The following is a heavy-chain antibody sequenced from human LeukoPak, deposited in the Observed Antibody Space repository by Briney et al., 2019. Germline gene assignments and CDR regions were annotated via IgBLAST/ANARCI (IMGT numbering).Heavy chain of an antibody. V-gene: IGHV4-59*01. Sequence: SETLSLTCTVSGGSISSYYWSWIRQPPGKGLEWIGYIYYSGSTNYNPSLKSRVTISVDTSKNQFSLKLSSVTAADTAVYYCARGEWQQLVGTAWGQGTLVTVSS. CDR3: ARGEWQQLVGTA. CDR2: IYYSGST. J-gene: IGHJ5*02. CDR1: GGSISSYY. D-gene: IGHD6-13*01.